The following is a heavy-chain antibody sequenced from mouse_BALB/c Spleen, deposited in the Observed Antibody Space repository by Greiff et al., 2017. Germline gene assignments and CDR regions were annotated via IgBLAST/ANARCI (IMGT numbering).Heavy chain of an antibody. CDR2: IYPGDGDT. V-gene: IGHV1-87*01. CDR3: ARGGDVRAMDY. CDR1: GYTFTSYW. J-gene: IGHJ4*01. D-gene: IGHD3-3*01. Sequence: VQLQQSGAELARPGASVKLSCKASGYTFTSYWMQWVKQRPGQGLEWIGAIYPGDGDTRYTQKFKGKATLTADKSSSTAYMQLSSLASEDSAVYYCARGGDVRAMDYWGQGTSVTVSS.